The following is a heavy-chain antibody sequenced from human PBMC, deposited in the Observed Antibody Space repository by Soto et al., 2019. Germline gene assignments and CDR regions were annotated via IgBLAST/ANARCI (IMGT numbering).Heavy chain of an antibody. D-gene: IGHD6-19*01. Sequence: SETLSLTCAVYGGSFSGYYWSWIRQPPGKGLEWIGEINHSGSTNYNPSLKSRVTISVDTSKNQFSLKLSSVTAADTAVYYCARALFGSSGWYNYYYYYGMDVWGQGTTVT. V-gene: IGHV4-34*01. J-gene: IGHJ6*02. CDR1: GGSFSGYY. CDR3: ARALFGSSGWYNYYYYYGMDV. CDR2: INHSGST.